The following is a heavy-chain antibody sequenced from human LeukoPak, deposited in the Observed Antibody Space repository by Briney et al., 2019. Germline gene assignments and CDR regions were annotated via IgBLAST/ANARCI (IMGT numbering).Heavy chain of an antibody. D-gene: IGHD2-2*01. CDR3: VRALYCSSATCQPT. CDR2: IYTTGTT. CDR1: GFTVSGNY. Sequence: GGSLRLSCAASGFTVSGNYMSWVRQAPGEGPEWASTIYTTGTTYYADSVKGRFTISRDNSKNTLCLQMNSLRVEDTAVYYCVRALYCSSATCQPTWGQGTLVTVSA. V-gene: IGHV3-53*01. J-gene: IGHJ5*02.